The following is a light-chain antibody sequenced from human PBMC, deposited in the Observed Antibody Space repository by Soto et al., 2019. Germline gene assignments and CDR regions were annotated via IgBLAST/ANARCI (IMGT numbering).Light chain of an antibody. CDR2: GAS. CDR3: QQYNNWPPT. CDR1: QSVSNN. V-gene: IGKV3-15*01. J-gene: IGKJ1*01. Sequence: EIVMTQSPGTLSVSPGERATLSCRASQSVSNNVAWYQRKPGQAPRLLFSGASTRATGVPATFSGSGSGTHFTLTISSLESADFAVYYCQQYNNWPPTFCQGTRVEVK.